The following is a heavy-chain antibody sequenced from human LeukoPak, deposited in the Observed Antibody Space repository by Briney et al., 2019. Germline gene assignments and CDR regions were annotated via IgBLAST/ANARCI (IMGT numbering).Heavy chain of an antibody. CDR1: GVTFSSYA. D-gene: IGHD1-26*01. CDR3: AREDTRSGGWYFDL. Sequence: TGGSLRLSCAASGVTFSSYAMHWVRQAPGKGLEYVSAISSNGGSTYYANSVKGRFTISRDNSKNTLYLQMGSLRAEDMAVNYCAREDTRSGGWYFDLWGRGTLVTVSS. J-gene: IGHJ2*01. V-gene: IGHV3-64*01. CDR2: ISSNGGST.